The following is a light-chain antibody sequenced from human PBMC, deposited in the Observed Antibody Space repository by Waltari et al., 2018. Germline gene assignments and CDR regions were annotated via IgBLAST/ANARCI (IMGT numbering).Light chain of an antibody. CDR3: SSFTSPFTLV. CDR2: DVA. CDR1: TTAIGCGSF. J-gene: IGLJ2*01. Sequence: QSALTQPASVSGSPGPSITISCTGTTTAIGCGSFVSWYQHHPGKVPKRLLYDVAFLPTGVSDRFSGSKSFNTASLSISGLQAEDEADYYCSSFTSPFTLVSGGGTRLTVL. V-gene: IGLV2-14*03.